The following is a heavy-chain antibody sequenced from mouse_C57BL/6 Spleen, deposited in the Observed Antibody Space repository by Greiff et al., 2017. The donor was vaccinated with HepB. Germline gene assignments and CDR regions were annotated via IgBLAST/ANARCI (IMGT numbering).Heavy chain of an antibody. V-gene: IGHV8-12*01. J-gene: IGHJ1*03. CDR2: IYWDDDK. Sequence: QVTLKESGPGILQSSQTLSLTCSFSGFSLSTSGMGVSWIRQPSGKGLEWLAHIYWDDDKRYNPSLKSRLTISKDTSRNQVFLKITSVDTADTATYYCARSPITTVVARYFDVWGTGTTVTVSS. CDR3: ARSPITTVVARYFDV. CDR1: GFSLSTSGMG. D-gene: IGHD1-1*01.